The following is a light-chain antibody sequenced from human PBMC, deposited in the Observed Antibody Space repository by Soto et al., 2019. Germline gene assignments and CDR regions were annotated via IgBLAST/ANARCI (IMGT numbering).Light chain of an antibody. V-gene: IGKV1-39*01. CDR1: QSISSH. CDR2: AAS. J-gene: IGKJ4*01. CDR3: QQYYSYPLT. Sequence: DIQMTQSPSSLSASVGDRVIITCRASQSISSHLNWYQQKPGKAPKLLIYAASTLQSGVPSRFSGSGSGTDFTLTISCLQSEDFATYYCQQYYSYPLTFGGGTKVDIK.